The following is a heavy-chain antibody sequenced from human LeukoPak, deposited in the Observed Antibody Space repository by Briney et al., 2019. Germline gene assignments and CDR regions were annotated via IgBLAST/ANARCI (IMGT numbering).Heavy chain of an antibody. D-gene: IGHD5-18*01. J-gene: IGHJ4*02. CDR2: INPNSGGT. CDR1: GYTFTGYY. V-gene: IGHV1-2*02. Sequence: GASVKVSCKASGYTFTGYYMHWVRQAPGQGLEWMGWINPNSGGTNYAQKFQGGVTMTRDTSISTAYMELSRLRSDDTAVYYCARARLLPRTAMVDYWGQGTLVTVSS. CDR3: ARARLLPRTAMVDY.